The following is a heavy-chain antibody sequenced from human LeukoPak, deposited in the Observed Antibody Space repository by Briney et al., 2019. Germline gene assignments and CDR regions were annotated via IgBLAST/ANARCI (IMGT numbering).Heavy chain of an antibody. CDR3: ARDHSGYGD. CDR1: GFIFGSDW. CDR2: INGDASEK. V-gene: IGHV3-7*04. J-gene: IGHJ4*02. D-gene: IGHD5-12*01. Sequence: GGSLRLSCAASGFIFGSDWMSWVRQAPGKGLEWVANINGDASEKNYVDPVRGRFTISRDNVKNSLYLQMNGLRAEDTAVYYCARDHSGYGDWGQGTLLTVSS.